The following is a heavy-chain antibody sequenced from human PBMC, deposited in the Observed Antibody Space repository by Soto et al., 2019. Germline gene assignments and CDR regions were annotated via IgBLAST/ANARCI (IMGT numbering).Heavy chain of an antibody. Sequence: QVQLVQSGAEVKKPGASVKVSCKASGYTFTSYAIRWVRQAPGQRLEWMGWINTAKDNTKYSQKFQGRVTITRDTSASIVYMELSSLRSEDTAVYYCARGSSWSYFDYWGQGTLVTVSS. CDR1: GYTFTSYA. D-gene: IGHD6-13*01. V-gene: IGHV1-3*04. CDR3: ARGSSWSYFDY. J-gene: IGHJ4*02. CDR2: INTAKDNT.